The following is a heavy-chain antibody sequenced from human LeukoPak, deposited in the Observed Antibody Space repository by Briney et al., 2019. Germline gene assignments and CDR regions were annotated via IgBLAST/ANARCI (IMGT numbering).Heavy chain of an antibody. D-gene: IGHD6-19*01. CDR1: GFTVNGAY. V-gene: IGHV3-66*01. CDR3: ARVARGGWDNWLDP. CDR2: INADGTI. J-gene: IGHJ5*02. Sequence: GGSLRLSCAAPGFTVNGAYMSWVRQAPGKGLDWVSVINADGTILFTDSVKGRFSISRDNSKNTLFLQMHSLRVEDTAVYYCARVARGGWDNWLDPWGQGTLVTVSS.